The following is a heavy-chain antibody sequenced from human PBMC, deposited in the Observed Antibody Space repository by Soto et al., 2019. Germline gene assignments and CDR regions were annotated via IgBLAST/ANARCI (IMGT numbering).Heavy chain of an antibody. CDR3: ERGGNSYGPFDY. D-gene: IGHD5-18*01. Sequence: GGSLRLSCAASGFTFSSYGMHWVRQAPGKGLEWVAVIWYDGSNKYYADSVKGRFTISRDNSKNTLYLQMNSLRAEDTAVYYCERGGNSYGPFDYWGQGTLVTVSS. V-gene: IGHV3-33*01. CDR2: IWYDGSNK. J-gene: IGHJ4*02. CDR1: GFTFSSYG.